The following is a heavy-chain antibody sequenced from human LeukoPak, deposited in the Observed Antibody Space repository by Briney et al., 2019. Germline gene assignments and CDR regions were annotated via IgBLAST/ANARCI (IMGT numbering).Heavy chain of an antibody. CDR2: IKQDGSEN. CDR3: ARASSNSWDY. J-gene: IGHJ4*02. D-gene: IGHD6-13*01. CDR1: GFTFSNYW. Sequence: GGSLRLSCAASGFTFSNYWMSWVRQAPGKGLEWVANIKQDGSENYYVDSVKGRFTISRDNAKNSLYLQMDSLRAEDTAVYYCARASSNSWDYWGQGTLVTVSS. V-gene: IGHV3-7*01.